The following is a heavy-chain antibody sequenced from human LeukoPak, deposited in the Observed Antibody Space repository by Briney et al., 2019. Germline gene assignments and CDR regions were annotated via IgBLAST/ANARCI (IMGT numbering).Heavy chain of an antibody. V-gene: IGHV4-59*01. J-gene: IGHJ3*02. CDR2: IYYSGST. CDR3: AQSGFHYYDSSGYTSCCAFDI. CDR1: GGSISSYY. Sequence: SETLSLICTVSGGSISSYYWSWIRQPPGKGLEWIGYIYYSGSTNYNPSLKSRVTISVDTSKNQFSLKLSSVTAADTAVYYCAQSGFHYYDSSGYTSCCAFDIWGQGTMVTVSS. D-gene: IGHD3-22*01.